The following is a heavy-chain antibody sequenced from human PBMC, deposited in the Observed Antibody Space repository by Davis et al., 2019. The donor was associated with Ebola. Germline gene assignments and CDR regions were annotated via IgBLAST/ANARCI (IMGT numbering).Heavy chain of an antibody. D-gene: IGHD3-10*01. CDR3: ARSEGSYYDY. CDR2: INPNSGGT. CDR1: GYTFTGYY. Sequence: ASVKVSCQASGYTFTGYYMHWVRQAPGQGLEWMGWINPNSGGTNYAQKFQGRVTMTRDTSTSTVYMELSSLRSEDTAVYYCARSEGSYYDYWGQGTLVTVSS. V-gene: IGHV1-2*02. J-gene: IGHJ4*02.